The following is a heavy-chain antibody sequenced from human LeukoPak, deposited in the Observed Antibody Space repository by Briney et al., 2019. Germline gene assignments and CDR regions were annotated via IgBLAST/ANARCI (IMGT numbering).Heavy chain of an antibody. V-gene: IGHV3-30*18. CDR2: ISYDGSNK. Sequence: PGRSLRHSCAASGFTFSSYGMHWVRQAPGKGLEWVAVISYDGSNKYYADSVKGRFTISRDNSKNTLYLQMNSLRAEDTAVYYCANILPYYYGSGSYSRGSGDYFDYWGQGTLVTVSS. CDR3: ANILPYYYGSGSYSRGSGDYFDY. CDR1: GFTFSSYG. D-gene: IGHD3-10*01. J-gene: IGHJ4*02.